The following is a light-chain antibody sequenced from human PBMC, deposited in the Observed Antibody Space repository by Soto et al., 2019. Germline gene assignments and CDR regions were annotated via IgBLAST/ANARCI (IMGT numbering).Light chain of an antibody. V-gene: IGKV1-39*01. CDR2: AAS. J-gene: IGKJ2*01. CDR3: QQSYSAPGT. Sequence: IQMTQSPSSLSASVGDRVTITCRASQSISTYLNWYQQKPGKAPKLLIYAASSLQSGVPSRFSGSGSGIDFTLTITSLQPEDFATYYCQQSYSAPGTFGQGTKLEIK. CDR1: QSISTY.